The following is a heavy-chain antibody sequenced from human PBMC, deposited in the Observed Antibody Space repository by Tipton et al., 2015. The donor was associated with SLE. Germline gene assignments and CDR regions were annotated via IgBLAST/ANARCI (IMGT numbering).Heavy chain of an antibody. CDR2: IYYSGTT. CDR3: ARYGLFGSGSRFGP. J-gene: IGHJ5*02. CDR1: GGSISSHY. Sequence: GLVKPSETLSLICTVSGGSISSHYWSWIRQPPGKGLEWIGYIYYSGTTNLNPSLKSRLTISMDTSKNQFSLKLTSVTAADTATYYCARYGLFGSGSRFGPWGQGTLVTVSS. V-gene: IGHV4-59*11. D-gene: IGHD3-10*01.